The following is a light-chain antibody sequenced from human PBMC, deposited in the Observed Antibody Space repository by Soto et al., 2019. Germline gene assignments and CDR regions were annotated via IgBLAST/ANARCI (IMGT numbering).Light chain of an antibody. Sequence: QSALTQPASVSGSPGQSITISCTGTSSDIGNYDFVSWYQQHPGKVPKLIIYEVSHRPPGVSNRFSGSKSGNTASLTFSGLQTEDEADYYCSSYTTSDTLVFGGGTKLTVL. CDR3: SSYTTSDTLV. CDR1: SSDIGNYDF. V-gene: IGLV2-14*01. J-gene: IGLJ2*01. CDR2: EVS.